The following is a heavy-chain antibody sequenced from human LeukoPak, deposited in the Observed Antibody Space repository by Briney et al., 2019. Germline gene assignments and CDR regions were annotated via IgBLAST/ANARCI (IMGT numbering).Heavy chain of an antibody. J-gene: IGHJ4*02. CDR3: ARYPDYYGSAYFDY. V-gene: IGHV4-39*01. CDR2: IYYSGST. CDR1: GGSISSSSYY. Sequence: SETLSLTCTVSGGSISSSSYYWGWIRQPPGKGLEWIGSIYYSGSTYYNPSLKSRVTISVDTSKNQFSLKLSSVTAADTAAYYCARYPDYYGSAYFDYWGQGTLVTVSS. D-gene: IGHD3-10*01.